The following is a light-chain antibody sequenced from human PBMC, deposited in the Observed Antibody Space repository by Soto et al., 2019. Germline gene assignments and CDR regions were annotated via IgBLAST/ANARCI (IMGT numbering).Light chain of an antibody. V-gene: IGKV3-15*01. CDR2: GES. Sequence: EIVMTQSPASLSVSPGDGATVSCRASQTVASNLAWYPQKPGQGPRLLIHGESTRAAGVPARFSGSGSGTDFTLTISSLQSEDFAVSYCQQYHNWPPQYTFGQGTKLQIK. CDR3: QQYHNWPPQYT. J-gene: IGKJ2*01. CDR1: QTVASN.